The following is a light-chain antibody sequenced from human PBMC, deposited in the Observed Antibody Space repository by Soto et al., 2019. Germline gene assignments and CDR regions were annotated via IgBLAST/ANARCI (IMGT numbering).Light chain of an antibody. J-gene: IGKJ2*01. CDR2: DAS. V-gene: IGKV3-15*01. CDR1: QSVSRN. CDR3: QQYNNWPLYT. Sequence: EIVMTQSPATLSVSPGERATLSCRASQSVSRNLAWYQQRPGRAPRLLIYDASTRATDIPARFSGSGSGTEFTLTISILQSEDFAVYYCQQYNNWPLYTFGQGTKLEIK.